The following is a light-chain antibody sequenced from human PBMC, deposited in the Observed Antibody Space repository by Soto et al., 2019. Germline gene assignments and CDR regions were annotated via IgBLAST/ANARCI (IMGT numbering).Light chain of an antibody. V-gene: IGLV2-14*01. Sequence: QSALTQRASVSGSPEQSITISCTGTSSDVGGYNYVSWYQQYPGRVPKLLIYKVSDRPSGISNRFSGSKSGNTASLTISGLQAEDEADYFCTSPTPGSLYVFGSGTKVTVL. CDR1: SSDVGGYNY. CDR3: TSPTPGSLYV. CDR2: KVS. J-gene: IGLJ1*01.